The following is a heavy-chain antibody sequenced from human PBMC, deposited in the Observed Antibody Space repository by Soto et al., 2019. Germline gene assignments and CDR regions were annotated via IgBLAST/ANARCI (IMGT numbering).Heavy chain of an antibody. CDR2: MNPNSGNT. CDR1: RYPFTSYD. CDR3: ARETYNSGESAFDI. J-gene: IGHJ3*02. D-gene: IGHD3-22*01. Sequence: QVQLMQSGAEVKKPGASVKVSCKASRYPFTSYDIHWVRQATGQGLEWMGWMNPNSGNTAFAQKFXAXVXXTRNTSTRIAYMELSSLRSEDTAVYYCARETYNSGESAFDIWGQGTMVTVSS. V-gene: IGHV1-8*01.